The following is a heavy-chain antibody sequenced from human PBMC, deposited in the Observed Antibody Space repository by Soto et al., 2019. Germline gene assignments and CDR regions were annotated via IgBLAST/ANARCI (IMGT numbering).Heavy chain of an antibody. V-gene: IGHV3-23*01. CDR2: ISGSGGST. CDR1: GFTFSSYA. Sequence: PGGSLRLSCAASGFTFSSYAMSWVRQAPGKGLEWVSAISGSGGSTYYADSVKGRFTISRDNSKNTLYLQMNSLRAEDTAVYYCAKDRSRIVWSGYYVFDYWGQGTLVNVSS. D-gene: IGHD3-3*01. CDR3: AKDRSRIVWSGYYVFDY. J-gene: IGHJ4*02.